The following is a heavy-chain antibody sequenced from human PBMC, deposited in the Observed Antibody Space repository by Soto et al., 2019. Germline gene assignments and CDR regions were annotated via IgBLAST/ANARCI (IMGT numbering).Heavy chain of an antibody. Sequence: SETLSLTCTVSGGSISSGGYYWSWIRQHPGKGMEWIGYIYYSGSTYYNPSLKSRVTISVDTSKNQFSLKLSSVTAADTAVYYCARDRKNYYDSSGYNWFDPWGQGTLVTVSS. CDR1: GGSISSGGYY. CDR3: ARDRKNYYDSSGYNWFDP. V-gene: IGHV4-31*03. D-gene: IGHD3-22*01. J-gene: IGHJ5*02. CDR2: IYYSGST.